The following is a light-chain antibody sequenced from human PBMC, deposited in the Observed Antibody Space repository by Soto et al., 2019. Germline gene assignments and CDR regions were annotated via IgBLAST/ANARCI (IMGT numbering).Light chain of an antibody. Sequence: DIQMTQSPSSVSASVGDRVIITCRASQDLSRWLAWYQQKAGKAPQLLIYATSTLQSGVPSRFSGSGSGTEFTLIISSMQHVDFPTYYCQQANRFPHTLGGGTRVEIK. CDR1: QDLSRW. J-gene: IGKJ4*01. CDR2: ATS. CDR3: QQANRFPHT. V-gene: IGKV1-12*01.